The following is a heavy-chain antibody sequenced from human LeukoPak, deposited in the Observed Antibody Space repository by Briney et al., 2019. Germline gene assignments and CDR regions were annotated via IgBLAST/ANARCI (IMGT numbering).Heavy chain of an antibody. J-gene: IGHJ6*03. V-gene: IGHV4-38-2*02. CDR1: GYSISSGYY. D-gene: IGHD3-3*01. CDR2: IYHSGST. Sequence: SETLSLTCTVSGYSISSGYYWGWIRQPPGKGLEWIGSIYHSGSTYCNPSLKSRVTISVDTSKNQFSLKLSSVTAADTAVYYCARIGYDFWSGYYYYYMDVWGKGTTVTVSS. CDR3: ARIGYDFWSGYYYYYMDV.